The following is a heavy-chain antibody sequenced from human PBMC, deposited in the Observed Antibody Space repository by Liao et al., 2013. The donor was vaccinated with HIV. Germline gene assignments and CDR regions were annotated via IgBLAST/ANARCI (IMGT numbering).Heavy chain of an antibody. D-gene: IGHD5-24*01. CDR2: IYTSGST. V-gene: IGHV4-4*07. Sequence: QVQLQESGPGLVKPSETLSLTCTVSGGSISSYYWSWIRQPPGKGLEWIGRIYTSGSTNYNPSLKSRVTMSVDTSKNQFSLKLSSVTAADTAVYYCARHGPEYSYYYMDVWGRGTSVIVSS. J-gene: IGHJ6*03. CDR1: GGSISSYY. CDR3: ARHGPEYSYYYMDV.